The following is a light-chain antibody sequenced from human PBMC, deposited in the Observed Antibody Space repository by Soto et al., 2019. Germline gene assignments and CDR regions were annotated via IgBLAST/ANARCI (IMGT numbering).Light chain of an antibody. CDR1: QSVRSY. Sequence: EIVLTQSPATLSLSPGERATLSCRASQSVRSYLAWYQQKPGQAPRPLIYGVSSRATGIPDRFSGSGSGTDFTLTISRLEPEYFAVYYCHQYASSPRTSGQGTTAGIK. J-gene: IGKJ1*01. CDR2: GVS. V-gene: IGKV3-20*01. CDR3: HQYASSPRT.